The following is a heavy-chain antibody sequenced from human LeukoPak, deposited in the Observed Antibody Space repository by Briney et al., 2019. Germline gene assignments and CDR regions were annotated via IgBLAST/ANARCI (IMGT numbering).Heavy chain of an antibody. D-gene: IGHD1-1*01. Sequence: ASVKVSCKASGYTFTGYYMHWVRQAPGQGLEWMGRINPNSGGTNYAQKFQGRVTMTRDTSISTAYMELSRLRSDDTAVYYCASVQLERPLYYYYYMDVWGKGTTVTVSS. CDR3: ASVQLERPLYYYYYMDV. CDR1: GYTFTGYY. J-gene: IGHJ6*03. CDR2: INPNSGGT. V-gene: IGHV1-2*06.